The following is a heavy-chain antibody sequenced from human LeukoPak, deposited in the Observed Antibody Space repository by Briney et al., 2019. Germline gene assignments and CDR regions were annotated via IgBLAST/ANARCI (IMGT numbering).Heavy chain of an antibody. CDR3: ARPTYHHAFDI. CDR2: INPNSGGT. J-gene: IGHJ3*02. Sequence: GASVKVSCKASGYTFTGYYMHWVRQAAGQGLEWMGWINPNSGGTNYAQKFQGRVTITADESTSTAYMELSSLRSEDTAVYYCARPTYHHAFDIWGQGTMVTVSS. CDR1: GYTFTGYY. V-gene: IGHV1-2*02.